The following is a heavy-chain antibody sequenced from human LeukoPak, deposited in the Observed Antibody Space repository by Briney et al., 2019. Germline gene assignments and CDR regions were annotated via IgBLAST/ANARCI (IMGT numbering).Heavy chain of an antibody. CDR2: ISDSGSDT. J-gene: IGHJ4*02. CDR3: TKERGSSWLEFAATFHS. Sequence: GGSLRLSCAASGFTFTNFAMGWVRQTPGKGLEWVSAISDSGSDTYYAVSVKGRFTVSRDNSKNTVYLHMNSLRVDDTAVYYCTKERGSSWLEFAATFHSWGQGTLVTVSS. V-gene: IGHV3-23*01. CDR1: GFTFTNFA. D-gene: IGHD6-13*01.